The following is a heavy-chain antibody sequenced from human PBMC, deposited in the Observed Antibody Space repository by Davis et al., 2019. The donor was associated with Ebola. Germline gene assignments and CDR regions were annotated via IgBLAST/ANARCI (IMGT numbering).Heavy chain of an antibody. CDR3: ANVDTALDY. D-gene: IGHD5-18*01. V-gene: IGHV3-48*01. CDR1: GFTFSSYS. J-gene: IGHJ4*02. CDR2: ISSSGSTI. Sequence: GESLKISCAASGFTFSSYSMNWVRQAPGKGLEWVSYISSSGSTIYYADSVKGRFTISRDNSKNTLYLQMNSLRAEDTAVYYCANVDTALDYWGQGTLVTVSS.